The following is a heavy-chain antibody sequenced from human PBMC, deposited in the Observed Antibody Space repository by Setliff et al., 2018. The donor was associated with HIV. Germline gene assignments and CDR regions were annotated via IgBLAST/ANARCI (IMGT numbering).Heavy chain of an antibody. CDR2: IKQDGSEK. D-gene: IGHD2-2*02. J-gene: IGHJ4*02. V-gene: IGHV3-7*01. CDR1: GFNFGSYS. Sequence: GGSLRLSCAASGFNFGSYSMNWVRQAPGKGLEWVANIKQDGSEKYYVDSVKGRFTISKDNARNSLYLQMDSLRVEDTAVYYCTKGHYTTLGWGQGTLVTVSS. CDR3: TKGHYTTLG.